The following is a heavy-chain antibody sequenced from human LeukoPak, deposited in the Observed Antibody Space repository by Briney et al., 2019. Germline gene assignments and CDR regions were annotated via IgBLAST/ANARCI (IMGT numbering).Heavy chain of an antibody. J-gene: IGHJ3*02. CDR1: SLPNSSGRYY. Sequence: PSQTLSLTCTVSSLPNSSGRYYWRAIRQHPGKVLVSIRYIYYSGSTYYNPYPKSLVTITVATSKNQLSLKLTSVTAADTYLYYCARDNFISRSIGGPKGHHDAFGIWGRGRMVSVPS. D-gene: IGHD6-6*01. V-gene: IGHV4-31*01. CDR2: IYYSGST. CDR3: ARDNFISRSIGGPKGHHDAFGI.